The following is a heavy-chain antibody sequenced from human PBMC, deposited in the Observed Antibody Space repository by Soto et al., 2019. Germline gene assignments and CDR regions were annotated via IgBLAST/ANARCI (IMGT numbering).Heavy chain of an antibody. V-gene: IGHV4-4*07. D-gene: IGHD2-21*02. CDR1: GVSVRSYT. J-gene: IGHJ4*02. CDR2: VFSSVSA. CDR3: ARDGMTTGDT. Sequence: SETLSLTCIVSGVSVRSYTWSWVRQPANKGLEWIGRVFSSVSATYNPSLKSRVSISMDTPENRISLKLDSVTAADAGVYFCARDGMTTGDTWGPGTLVTV.